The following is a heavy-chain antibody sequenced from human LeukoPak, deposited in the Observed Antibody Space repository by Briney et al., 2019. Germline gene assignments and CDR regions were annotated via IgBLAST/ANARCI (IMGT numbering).Heavy chain of an antibody. CDR1: GGSISSGSYY. CDR2: SYTRGCT. V-gene: IGHV4-61*02. J-gene: IGHJ3*02. Sequence: SETLSLTCTVSGGSISSGSYYWSWIRQPAGKGLEWIWRSYTRGCTKYNPSLKSRVTISVDTSKYQFSLKLSSVTAADTAVYYCARALYCSGGSCYPWNAFDIWGQGTMVTVSS. D-gene: IGHD2-15*01. CDR3: ARALYCSGGSCYPWNAFDI.